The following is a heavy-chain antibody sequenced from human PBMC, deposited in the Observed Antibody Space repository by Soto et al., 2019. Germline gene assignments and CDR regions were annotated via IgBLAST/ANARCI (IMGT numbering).Heavy chain of an antibody. V-gene: IGHV4-34*01. Sequence: PSETLSLTCAVYGGSFSGYYWSWIRQPPGKGLEWIGEINHSGSTNYNPSLKSRVTISVDTSKNQFSLKLSSVTAADTAVYYCARDSDPGDIDYWGQGTLVTVSS. CDR3: ARDSDPGDIDY. CDR2: INHSGST. CDR1: GGSFSGYY. J-gene: IGHJ4*02. D-gene: IGHD4-17*01.